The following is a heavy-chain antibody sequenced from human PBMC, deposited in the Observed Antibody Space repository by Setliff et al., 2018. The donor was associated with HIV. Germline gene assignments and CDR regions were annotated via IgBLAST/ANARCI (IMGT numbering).Heavy chain of an antibody. V-gene: IGHV3-74*01. CDR3: ARDASDTYTYDDDDLDV. J-gene: IGHJ3*01. Sequence: AGVLRLSCVASGFNIRNYWMHWVRQLPGKELVWVSRVNSEGFKTNYADSVRGRFTISRDNGKNTLFLQMNSLRADDTGVYFCARDASDTYTYDDDDLDVWGQGTVVTVSS. CDR2: VNSEGFKT. CDR1: GFNIRNYW. D-gene: IGHD2-2*02.